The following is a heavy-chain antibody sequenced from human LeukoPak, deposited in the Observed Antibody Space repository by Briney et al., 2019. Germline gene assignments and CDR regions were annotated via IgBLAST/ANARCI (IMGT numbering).Heavy chain of an antibody. CDR3: ARVNPGMAAIDY. J-gene: IGHJ4*02. CDR1: GGSISSGDYY. Sequence: ASETLSLTCTVSGGSISSGDYYWSWIRQPPGKGLEWIGYIYYSGSTYYNPSLKSRVTISVDTSKNQFSLQLSSVTAADTAVYYCARVNPGMAAIDYWGQGTLVTVSS. CDR2: IYYSGST. D-gene: IGHD2-15*01. V-gene: IGHV4-30-4*08.